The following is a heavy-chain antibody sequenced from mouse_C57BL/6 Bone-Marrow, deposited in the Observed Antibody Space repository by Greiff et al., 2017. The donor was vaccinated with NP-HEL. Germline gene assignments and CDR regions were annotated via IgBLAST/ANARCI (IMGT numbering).Heavy chain of an antibody. CDR2: ISNLAYSI. CDR3: ARQTAQATYYAMDY. J-gene: IGHJ4*01. CDR1: GFTFSDYG. V-gene: IGHV5-15*01. D-gene: IGHD3-2*02. Sequence: EVQLVESGGGLVQPGGSLKLSCAASGFTFSDYGMAWVRQAPRKGPEWVAFISNLAYSICYADTVTGRFTISRENAKNTLYLEMSSLRSEDTAMYYCARQTAQATYYAMDYWGQGTSVTVSS.